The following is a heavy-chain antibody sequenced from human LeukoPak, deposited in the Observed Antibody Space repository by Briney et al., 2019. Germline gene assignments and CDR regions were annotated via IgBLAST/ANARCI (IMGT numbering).Heavy chain of an antibody. Sequence: GASVKVSCKASGYTFTSYGISWVRQASGQGLEWMGWISAYNGNTNYAQKLQGRVTMTTDTSTSTAYMELRSLRSDDTAVYYCATRSRYCSGGSCYNWFDPWGQGTLVTVSS. CDR3: ATRSRYCSGGSCYNWFDP. J-gene: IGHJ5*02. CDR1: GYTFTSYG. V-gene: IGHV1-18*01. D-gene: IGHD2-15*01. CDR2: ISAYNGNT.